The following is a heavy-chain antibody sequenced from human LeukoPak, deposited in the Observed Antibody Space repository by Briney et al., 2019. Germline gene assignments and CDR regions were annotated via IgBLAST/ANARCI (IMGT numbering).Heavy chain of an antibody. CDR1: GYTFTSYG. J-gene: IGHJ4*02. CDR3: ARTAYCGGDCYPYYFDY. D-gene: IGHD2-21*02. CDR2: ISAYNGNT. V-gene: IGHV1-18*01. Sequence: ASVKVSCKASGYTFTSYGISWVRRAPGQGLEWMGWISAYNGNTNYAQKLQGRVTMTTDTSTSTAYMELRSLRSDDTAVYYCARTAYCGGDCYPYYFDYWGQGTLVTVSS.